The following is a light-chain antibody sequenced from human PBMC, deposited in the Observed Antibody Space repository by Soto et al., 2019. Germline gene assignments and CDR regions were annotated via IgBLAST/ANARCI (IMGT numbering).Light chain of an antibody. CDR3: QQYNNWPPYT. J-gene: IGKJ2*01. V-gene: IGKV3-15*01. CDR2: GAS. CDR1: QSVSSN. Sequence: EIVMTQSPATLSVSPGERATLSCRASQSVSSNLAWSQQKPGQAPRLLIYGASTRATGIPARFSGSGSGTEFTLTISSLQSEDFAVYYCQQYNNWPPYTFGQGTKLEI.